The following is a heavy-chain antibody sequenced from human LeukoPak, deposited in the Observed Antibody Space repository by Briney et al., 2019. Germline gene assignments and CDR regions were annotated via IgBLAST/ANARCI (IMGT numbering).Heavy chain of an antibody. CDR3: ARDRGVGDAFDI. CDR1: GGTFSSYA. CDR2: IISIFGTA. V-gene: IGHV1-69*13. J-gene: IGHJ3*02. Sequence: SVKVSCKASGGTFSSYAISWVRQAPGQGLEWMGGIISIFGTANYAQKFQGRVTITADESTSTAYMELSSLRSEDTAVYYCARDRGVGDAFDIWGQGTMVTVSS. D-gene: IGHD3-10*01.